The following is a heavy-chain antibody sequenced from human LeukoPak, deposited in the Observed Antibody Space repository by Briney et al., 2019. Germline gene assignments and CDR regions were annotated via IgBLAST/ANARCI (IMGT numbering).Heavy chain of an antibody. CDR3: ARDSHPSSLYADRGRNWFDP. CDR2: ISYDGSNK. D-gene: IGHD4-17*01. Sequence: PGGSLRLSCAASGFTFSSYSMNWVRQAPGKGLEWVAVISYDGSNKYYADSVKGRFTISRDNSKNTLYLQMNSLRAEDTAVYYCARDSHPSSLYADRGRNWFDPWGQGTLVTVSS. V-gene: IGHV3-30*03. CDR1: GFTFSSYS. J-gene: IGHJ5*02.